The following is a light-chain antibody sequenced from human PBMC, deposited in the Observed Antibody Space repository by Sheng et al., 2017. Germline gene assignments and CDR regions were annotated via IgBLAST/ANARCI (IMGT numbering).Light chain of an antibody. CDR2: DAS. V-gene: IGKV1-39*01. J-gene: IGKJ2*01. Sequence: DIQMTQSPSSLSASVGDRVTITCRTGQTISMYLNWYQQRPGRAPKLLIYDASSLQSGVPSRFSGSGSGTDFTLTISSLQPEDFATYYCQQSYSTPYTFGQGTKLEIK. CDR3: QQSYSTPYT. CDR1: QTISMY.